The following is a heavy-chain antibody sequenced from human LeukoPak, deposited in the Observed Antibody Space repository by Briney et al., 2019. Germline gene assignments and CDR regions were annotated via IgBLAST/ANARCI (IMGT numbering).Heavy chain of an antibody. V-gene: IGHV3-21*01. D-gene: IGHD6-19*01. Sequence: GGSLRLSCATSGFSFSSYAMSWVRQAPGKGLEWASSISSSSSYIYYADSVKGRFTISRDNAKNSLYLQMNSLRAEDTAVYYCARSIAVAGFDYWGQGTLVTVSS. CDR3: ARSIAVAGFDY. CDR1: GFSFSSYA. J-gene: IGHJ4*02. CDR2: ISSSSSYI.